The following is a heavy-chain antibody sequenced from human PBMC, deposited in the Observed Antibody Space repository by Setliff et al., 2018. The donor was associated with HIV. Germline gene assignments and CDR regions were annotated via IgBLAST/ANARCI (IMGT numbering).Heavy chain of an antibody. CDR3: ARGRDYTGSWFRPFYLDF. J-gene: IGHJ4*01. Sequence: PSETLSLTCTVSGGSISSSSYYWGWIRQPPEKGLEWIGSIYYSGSTYYNPSLKSRVTISVDTSKNQFSLNLTSVTAADTAIYYCARGRDYTGSWFRPFYLDFWGHGNLVTVSS. CDR1: GGSISSSSYY. CDR2: IYYSGST. D-gene: IGHD3-3*01. V-gene: IGHV4-39*01.